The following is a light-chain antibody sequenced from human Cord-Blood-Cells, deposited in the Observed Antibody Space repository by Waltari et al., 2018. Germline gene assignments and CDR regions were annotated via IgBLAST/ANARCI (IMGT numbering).Light chain of an antibody. Sequence: QSALTQPASVSGSPGQSITISCTGTSSDVGGYNYVSWYQQHPGKAHKLMIYDVSKRPSGFSNRFSGSRSGNTASLTISGLQAEDEADYYCSSYTSSSTYVFGTGTKVTVL. J-gene: IGLJ1*01. CDR1: SSDVGGYNY. V-gene: IGLV2-14*01. CDR3: SSYTSSSTYV. CDR2: DVS.